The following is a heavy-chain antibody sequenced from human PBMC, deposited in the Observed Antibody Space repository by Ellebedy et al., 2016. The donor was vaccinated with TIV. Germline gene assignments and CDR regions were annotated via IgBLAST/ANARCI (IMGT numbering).Heavy chain of an antibody. CDR3: ARFLDYKCPVFDY. V-gene: IGHV4-34*01. CDR2: IYYSGST. Sequence: SETLSLTCAVYGGSFSGYYWSWIRQPPGKGLEWIGSIYYSGSTYYNPSLKSRVTISVDTSKNQFSLKLSSVTAADTAVYYCARFLDYKCPVFDYWGQGTLVTVSS. CDR1: GGSFSGYY. D-gene: IGHD4-11*01. J-gene: IGHJ4*02.